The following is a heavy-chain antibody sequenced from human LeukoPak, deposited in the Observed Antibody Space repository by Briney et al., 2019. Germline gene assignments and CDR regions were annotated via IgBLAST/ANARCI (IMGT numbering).Heavy chain of an antibody. J-gene: IGHJ3*02. Sequence: GGTLRLSCAASGFTFSSYGMTWVRQAPGKGLEWVSSISDSGGSTYYADSVKGRFTISRDNSKNTLYLQMNSLRAEDTAVYYCAKDAYYDSSQDAFDIWGQGTMVTVSS. V-gene: IGHV3-23*01. CDR3: AKDAYYDSSQDAFDI. D-gene: IGHD3-22*01. CDR2: ISDSGGST. CDR1: GFTFSSYG.